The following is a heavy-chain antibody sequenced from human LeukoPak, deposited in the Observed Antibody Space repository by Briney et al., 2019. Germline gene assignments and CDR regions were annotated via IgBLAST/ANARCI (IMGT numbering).Heavy chain of an antibody. Sequence: GSLRLSCAASGFTFSGYYWSWIRQPPGKGLEWIGEINHSGSTNYNPSLKSRVTISVDTSKNQFSLKLGSVTAADTAVYYCARQGFNGRHYYDSSGRPYYMDVWGKGTTVTVSS. CDR1: GFTFSGYY. CDR3: ARQGFNGRHYYDSSGRPYYMDV. CDR2: INHSGST. J-gene: IGHJ6*03. V-gene: IGHV4-34*01. D-gene: IGHD3-22*01.